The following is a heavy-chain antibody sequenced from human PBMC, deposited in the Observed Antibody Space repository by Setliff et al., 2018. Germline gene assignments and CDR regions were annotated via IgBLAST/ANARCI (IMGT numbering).Heavy chain of an antibody. CDR3: ARGYCDGIGCPAPLYYFDS. CDR2: MNIDNGKT. Sequence: ASVKVSCKASGYTFTLYALHWVRQAPGQRLEWMGWMNIDNGKTEYSQDFQDRVTFTRDTSADIAYMDLSGLRSDDMAVYYCARGYCDGIGCPAPLYYFDSWGQGTLVTVSS. V-gene: IGHV1-3*03. CDR1: GYTFTLYA. D-gene: IGHD2-21*01. J-gene: IGHJ4*02.